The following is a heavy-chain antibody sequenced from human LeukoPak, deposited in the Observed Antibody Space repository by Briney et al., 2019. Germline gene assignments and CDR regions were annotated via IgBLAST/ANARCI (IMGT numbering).Heavy chain of an antibody. Sequence: ASVKVSCKASGYTFTSYYMHWVRQAPGQGLEWMGIINPSGGSTSYAQKFQGRVTMARDMSTSTVYMELSSLRSEDTAVYYCARHGHGYSYGFAVRSGYFDYWGQGTLVTVSS. D-gene: IGHD5-18*01. J-gene: IGHJ4*02. CDR1: GYTFTSYY. CDR2: INPSGGST. V-gene: IGHV1-46*01. CDR3: ARHGHGYSYGFAVRSGYFDY.